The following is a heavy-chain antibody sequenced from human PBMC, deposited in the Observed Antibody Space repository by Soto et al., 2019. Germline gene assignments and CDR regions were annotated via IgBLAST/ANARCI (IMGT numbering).Heavy chain of an antibody. CDR3: ARGVEVRGPIGPVDYYYGMDV. CDR2: INAGNGNT. V-gene: IGHV1-2*04. Sequence: GASVKVSCKASGYTFTGYAMHWVRQAPGQRLEWMGWINAGNGNTNYAQKFQGWVTMTRDTSISTAYMELSRLRSDDAAVYYCARGVEVRGPIGPVDYYYGMDVWGQGTTVTVSS. CDR1: GYTFTGYA. J-gene: IGHJ6*02. D-gene: IGHD3-10*01.